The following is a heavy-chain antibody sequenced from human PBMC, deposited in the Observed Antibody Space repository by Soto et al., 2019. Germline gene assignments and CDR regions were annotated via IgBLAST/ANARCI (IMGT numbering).Heavy chain of an antibody. D-gene: IGHD3-3*01. J-gene: IGHJ4*02. V-gene: IGHV3-48*03. CDR2: ISSSGSTI. Sequence: GGSLRLSCAASGFTFSRYEMNWVRQAPGKGLEWVSYISSSGSTIYYADSVKGRFTISRDNAKNSLYLQMNSLRAEDTAVYYCARGSGYDFWSGYVGYWGQGTLVTVSS. CDR1: GFTFSRYE. CDR3: ARGSGYDFWSGYVGY.